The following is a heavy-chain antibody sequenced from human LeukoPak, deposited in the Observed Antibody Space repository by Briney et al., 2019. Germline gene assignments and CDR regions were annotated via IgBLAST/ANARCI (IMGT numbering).Heavy chain of an antibody. CDR2: IHTSGDT. D-gene: IGHD4-17*01. V-gene: IGHV3-53*01. Sequence: GGSLRLSCAASGFTFSSYSMNWVRQAPGKGLEWVSAIHTSGDTCYADSVKGRFTISRDTSKNTLYLQINSLRVEDTAVYYCIVFGDSNHWGQGTLVTASS. CDR1: GFTFSSYS. J-gene: IGHJ5*02. CDR3: IVFGDSNH.